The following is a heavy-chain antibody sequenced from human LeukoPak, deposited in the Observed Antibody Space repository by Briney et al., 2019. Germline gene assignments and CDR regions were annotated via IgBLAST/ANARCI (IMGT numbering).Heavy chain of an antibody. CDR2: IRYDESDK. V-gene: IGHV3-30*02. Sequence: GGSLRLSCAASEFSVGSNYMTWVRQAPGRGLDWVAHIRYDESDKYYADSVKGRFTISRDISKNTVYLQMNSLRVEDTAVYYCAKDFYWAFDYWGQRTLVTVSS. D-gene: IGHD2-8*02. CDR1: EFSVGSNY. CDR3: AKDFYWAFDY. J-gene: IGHJ4*02.